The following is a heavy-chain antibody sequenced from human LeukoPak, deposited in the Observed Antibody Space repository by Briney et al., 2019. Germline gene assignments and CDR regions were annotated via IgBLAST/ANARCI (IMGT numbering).Heavy chain of an antibody. Sequence: PSETLSLTCTVSGGSISSSSYYWGWIRQPPGKGLEWIGSIYYSGSTNYNPSLKSRVTISVDTSKNQFSLKLSSVTAADTAVYYCAREVAGGYCSSTSCYKGIYDYWGQGTLVTVSS. J-gene: IGHJ4*02. CDR3: AREVAGGYCSSTSCYKGIYDY. V-gene: IGHV4-39*07. CDR2: IYYSGST. CDR1: GGSISSSSYY. D-gene: IGHD2-2*02.